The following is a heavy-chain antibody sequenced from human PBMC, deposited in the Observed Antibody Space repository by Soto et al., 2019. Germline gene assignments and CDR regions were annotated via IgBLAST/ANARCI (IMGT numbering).Heavy chain of an antibody. CDR1: GFSFRKYA. V-gene: IGHV3-23*01. CDR3: AKDLDDYSSAIDF. D-gene: IGHD4-4*01. Sequence: PVGSLSLSCVGSGFSFRKYAMNWVRPAPGKGLEWVSGISGSGGSGRGFYADPVKGRFTISRDNSKNTLYLEMNSLRAEDTAVYYCAKDLDDYSSAIDFWGQGTLVTVSA. CDR2: ISGSGGSGRG. J-gene: IGHJ4*02.